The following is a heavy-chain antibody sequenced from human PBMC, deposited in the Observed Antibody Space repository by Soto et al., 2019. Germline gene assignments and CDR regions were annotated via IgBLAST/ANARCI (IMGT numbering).Heavy chain of an antibody. D-gene: IGHD1-26*01. CDR2: VYYSGST. CDR1: SGAYY. CDR3: ARVKRSTSRLDP. Sequence: SGAYYWSWIRQPPGKGLEWIGYVYYSGSTSYNPSLETGVTISVDTSKNQFSLKLTSVTPADTAIYYCARVKRSTSRLDPWGQGTRVP. J-gene: IGHJ5*02. V-gene: IGHV4-61*08.